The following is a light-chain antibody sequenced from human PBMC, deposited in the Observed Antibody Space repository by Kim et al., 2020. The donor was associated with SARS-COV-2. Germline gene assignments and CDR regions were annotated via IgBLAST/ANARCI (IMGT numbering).Light chain of an antibody. CDR2: DVS. Sequence: QSALTQPASVSGSPGQSITISCTGTSNDVGAFNYVSWHQQHPGKAPKLMIYDVSNRPSGVSNRFSGSKSGNTASLTISGLQAEDEADYYCSSYTTSTTVVFGGGTRLTVL. J-gene: IGLJ2*01. CDR3: SSYTTSTTVV. CDR1: SNDVGAFNY. V-gene: IGLV2-14*01.